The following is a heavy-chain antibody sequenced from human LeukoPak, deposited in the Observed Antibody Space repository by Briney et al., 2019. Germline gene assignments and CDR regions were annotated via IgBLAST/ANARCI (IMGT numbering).Heavy chain of an antibody. CDR1: GYSFTGYY. V-gene: IGHV1-2*06. CDR3: ARAQRITFGGVIVYYFDY. J-gene: IGHJ4*02. Sequence: ASVKVSCKASGYSFTGYYMDWVRQAPGQGLEWMGRINPNSGGTKYAQKFQGRVTMTRNTSISTAYMELSSLRSEDTAVYYCARAQRITFGGVIVYYFDYWGQGTLVTVSS. CDR2: INPNSGGT. D-gene: IGHD3-16*02.